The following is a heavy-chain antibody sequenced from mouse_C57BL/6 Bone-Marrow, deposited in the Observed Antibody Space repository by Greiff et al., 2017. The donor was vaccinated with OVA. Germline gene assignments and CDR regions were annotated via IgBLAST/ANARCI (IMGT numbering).Heavy chain of an antibody. CDR1: GYTFTNYW. J-gene: IGHJ1*03. CDR3: ARYDWYFDV. CDR2: IYPGGGYT. Sequence: VMLVESGAELVRPGTSVKMSCKASGYTFTNYWIGWAKQRPGHGLEWIGDIYPGGGYTNYNEKFKGKATLTADKSSSTAYMQFSSLTSEDSAIYYCARYDWYFDVWGTGTTVTVSS. V-gene: IGHV1-63*01.